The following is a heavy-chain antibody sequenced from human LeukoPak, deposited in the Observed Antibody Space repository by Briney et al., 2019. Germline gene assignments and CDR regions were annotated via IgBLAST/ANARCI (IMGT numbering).Heavy chain of an antibody. J-gene: IGHJ4*02. CDR2: ISRTGDWT. Sequence: GESLRLSCAASGFTFGNYAMGWVRQTPGKGLDWVSIISRTGDWTNYADSVQGRFTISRDNSKNTLYLQMNSLRAEDTAVYYCAKDLSYTGWSFDYWGQGTLVTVSS. V-gene: IGHV3-23*01. CDR1: GFTFGNYA. D-gene: IGHD1-1*01. CDR3: AKDLSYTGWSFDY.